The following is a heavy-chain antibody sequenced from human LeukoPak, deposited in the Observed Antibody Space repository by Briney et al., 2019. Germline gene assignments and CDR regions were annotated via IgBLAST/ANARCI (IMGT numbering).Heavy chain of an antibody. Sequence: PGGSLRLSCAASGFTFSSYGMHWVRQAPGKGLEWVAVISYDGSNKYYADSVKGRFTISRDNSKNTLYLQMNSLRVEDTAVYYCAKVDLYYGSGSYFDYWGQGTLVTVSS. D-gene: IGHD3-10*01. CDR1: GFTFSSYG. CDR3: AKVDLYYGSGSYFDY. J-gene: IGHJ4*02. CDR2: ISYDGSNK. V-gene: IGHV3-30*18.